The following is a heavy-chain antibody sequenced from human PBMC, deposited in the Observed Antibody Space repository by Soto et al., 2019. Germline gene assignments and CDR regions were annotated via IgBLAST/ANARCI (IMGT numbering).Heavy chain of an antibody. D-gene: IGHD2-2*01. CDR3: ARYYCSSTSCTQTFDY. CDR1: GGSISSGDYY. J-gene: IGHJ4*02. Sequence: SETLSLTCTVSGGSISSGDYYWSWIRQHPWKGLEWIGYIYYSGSTYYNPSLKSRVTISVDTSKNQFSLKLSSVTAADTAVYYGARYYCSSTSCTQTFDYWGQGTLVTVSS. CDR2: IYYSGST. V-gene: IGHV4-31*03.